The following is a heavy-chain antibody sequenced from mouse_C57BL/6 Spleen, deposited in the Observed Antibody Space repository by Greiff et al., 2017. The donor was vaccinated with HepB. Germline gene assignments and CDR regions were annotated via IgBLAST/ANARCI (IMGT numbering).Heavy chain of an antibody. J-gene: IGHJ4*01. CDR2: IYPGDGDT. CDR1: GYAFSSSW. Sequence: QVQLQQSGPELVKPGASVKISCKASGYAFSSSWMNWVKQRPGKGLVWIGRIYPGDGDTNYNGKFKGKATLTADKSSSTAYMQLSSLTSEDSAVYFCAREGIYDGYVSAMDYWGQGTSVTVSS. V-gene: IGHV1-82*01. CDR3: AREGIYDGYVSAMDY. D-gene: IGHD2-3*01.